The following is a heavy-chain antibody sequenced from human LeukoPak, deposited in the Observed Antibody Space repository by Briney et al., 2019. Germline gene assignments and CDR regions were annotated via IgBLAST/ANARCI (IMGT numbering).Heavy chain of an antibody. CDR3: LKDFGRNLGGPGY. CDR2: IGGDGGGGT. CDR1: GFTFSTYT. V-gene: IGHV3-23*01. J-gene: IGHJ4*02. D-gene: IGHD3-10*01. Sequence: GWSLRLSCAASGFTFSTYTMAWVRQAPGGGPEWVSGIGGDGGGGTFYADSVRGRFAISRDNSKSTLYLQMNSLRVEDTAVYCCLKDFGRNLGGPGYWGQGTLVTVSS.